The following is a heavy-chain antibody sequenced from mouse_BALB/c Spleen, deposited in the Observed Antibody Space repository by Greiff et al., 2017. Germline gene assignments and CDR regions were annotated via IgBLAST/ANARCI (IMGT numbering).Heavy chain of an antibody. V-gene: IGHV5-6-4*01. J-gene: IGHJ2*01. CDR3: TRDYYGSSYPDY. D-gene: IGHD1-1*01. CDR2: IRSGGSYT. CDR1: GFTFSSYT. Sequence: EVMLVESGGGLVKPGGSLKLSCAASGFTFSSYTMSWVRQTPEKRLEWVATIRSGGSYTYYPDSVKGRFTISRDNAKNTLYLQMSSLKSEDTAMYYCTRDYYGSSYPDYWGQGTTLTVSS.